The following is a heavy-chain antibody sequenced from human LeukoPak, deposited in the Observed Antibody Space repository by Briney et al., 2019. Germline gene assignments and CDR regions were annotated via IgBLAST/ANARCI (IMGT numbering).Heavy chain of an antibody. CDR2: MNPNSGNT. J-gene: IGHJ4*02. Sequence: ASVKVSCKASGYTFTSYGISWVRQATGQGLEWMGWMNPNSGNTGYAQKFQGRVTMTRNTSISTAYMELSSLRSEDTAVYYCARPLSFYGSGSYDYWGQGTLVTVSS. CDR3: ARPLSFYGSGSYDY. V-gene: IGHV1-8*02. D-gene: IGHD3-10*01. CDR1: GYTFTSYG.